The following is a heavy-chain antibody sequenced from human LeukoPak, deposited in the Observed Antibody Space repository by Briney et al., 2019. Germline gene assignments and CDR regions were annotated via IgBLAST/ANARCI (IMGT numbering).Heavy chain of an antibody. CDR3: ARYIRGYSYGPGFDY. V-gene: IGHV3-23*01. CDR1: GFTFSSYW. CDR2: ISGSGGST. Sequence: GGSLRLSCAASGFTFSSYWMSWVRQAPGKGLEWVSAISGSGGSTYYADSVKGRFTISRDNSKNTLYLQMNSLRAEDTAVYYCARYIRGYSYGPGFDYWGQGTLVTVSS. D-gene: IGHD5-18*01. J-gene: IGHJ4*02.